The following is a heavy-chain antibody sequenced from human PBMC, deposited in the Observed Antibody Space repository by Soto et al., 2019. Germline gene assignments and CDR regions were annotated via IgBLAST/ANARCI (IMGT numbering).Heavy chain of an antibody. D-gene: IGHD3-16*01. J-gene: IGHJ4*02. V-gene: IGHV1-69*08. CDR2: IIPFLGVT. CDR1: GGTFSPYT. Sequence: QVQLVQSGAEVKKPGSSVKVSCKASGGTFSPYTINWVRQAPGQGLEWMGRIIPFLGVTNYAQKFQARVTMTADKSTSTAFMELRGLRFEDTAVYYCAGDWESSGSTWSFGGFWGRGTLVTVSS. CDR3: AGDWESSGSTWSFGGF.